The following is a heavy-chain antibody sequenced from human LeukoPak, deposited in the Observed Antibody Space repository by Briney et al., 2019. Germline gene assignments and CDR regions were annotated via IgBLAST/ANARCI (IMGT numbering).Heavy chain of an antibody. V-gene: IGHV3-23*01. Sequence: PGGSLRLSCAASGFTLSSYALSWVRQAPGKGLEWVSGSGSSGSTYYADSVRGRFTISRDNSKNTLYLQMSSLRPDDTAVYYCVRTYDENPLGWFDPWGQGTLVTVSS. CDR1: GFTLSSYA. CDR2: SGSSGST. J-gene: IGHJ5*02. CDR3: VRTYDENPLGWFDP. D-gene: IGHD5-12*01.